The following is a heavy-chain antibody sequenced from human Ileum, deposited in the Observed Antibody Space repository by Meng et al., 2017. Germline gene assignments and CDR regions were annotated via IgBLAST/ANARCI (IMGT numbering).Heavy chain of an antibody. V-gene: IGHV3-33*01. J-gene: IGHJ4*02. D-gene: IGHD6-19*01. CDR2: IWFDGSKT. CDR3: ARYRSGSSDY. Sequence: ERLVGSGGGVVQPGTSLRFSCAASGFTFRSYGMHWVRQAPGKGLEWVAVIWFDGSKTYYADSVKGRFTVSRDNSKNTLYLQMNSLRADDTAAYYCARYRSGSSDYWGPGTLVTVSS. CDR1: GFTFRSYG.